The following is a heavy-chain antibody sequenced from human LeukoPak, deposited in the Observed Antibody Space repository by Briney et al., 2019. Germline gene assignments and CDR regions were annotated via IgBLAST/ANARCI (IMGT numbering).Heavy chain of an antibody. Sequence: PSETLSLTCTVSGGSISSSSYYWGWIRQPPGKGLEWIGSIYYSGSTYYNPSLKSRVTISVDTSKNQFSLKRSSVTAADTAVYYCARHSSRRFLEWLSQIHEADYWGQGTLVTVSS. CDR2: IYYSGST. J-gene: IGHJ4*02. D-gene: IGHD3-3*01. CDR3: ARHSSRRFLEWLSQIHEADY. V-gene: IGHV4-39*01. CDR1: GGSISSSSYY.